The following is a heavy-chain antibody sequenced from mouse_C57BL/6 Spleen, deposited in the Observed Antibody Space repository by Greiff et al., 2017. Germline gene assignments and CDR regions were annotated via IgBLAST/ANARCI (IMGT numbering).Heavy chain of an antibody. Sequence: QVQLQQSGAELVRPGASVKLSCKASGYTFTDYYINWVKQRPGQGLEWIARIYPGDGDTNYNGKFKGKATLTADQSSRTAYMQLSSLTSEDSAVYFCARGSDYYYAMDYWGQGTSVTVSS. J-gene: IGHJ4*01. CDR1: GYTFTDYY. CDR3: ARGSDYYYAMDY. CDR2: IYPGDGDT. V-gene: IGHV1-76*01. D-gene: IGHD2-4*01.